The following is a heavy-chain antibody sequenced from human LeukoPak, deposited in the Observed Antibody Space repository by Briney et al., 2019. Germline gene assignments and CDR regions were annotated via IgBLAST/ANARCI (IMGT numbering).Heavy chain of an antibody. CDR1: GFTFSSYA. Sequence: GGSMTLSCAASGFTFSSYAMSWVRQPPGKGLEWVSAISADASSTYYADSVEGRFTISRYNSKNALFLQMNSLRAEDTAVYYCARGAYGDYDYWGQGTLVTVSS. CDR2: ISADASST. J-gene: IGHJ4*02. V-gene: IGHV3-23*01. D-gene: IGHD4-17*01. CDR3: ARGAYGDYDY.